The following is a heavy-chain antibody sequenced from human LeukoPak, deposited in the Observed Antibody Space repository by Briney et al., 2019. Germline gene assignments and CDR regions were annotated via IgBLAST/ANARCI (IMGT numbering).Heavy chain of an antibody. V-gene: IGHV3-30-3*01. CDR3: ARDRFSSAWYVGYYYYYGMDV. Sequence: GGSLRLSCAASGFTFSSYGMHWVRQAPGKGLEWVAVISHDGSNKYYADSVKGRFTISRDNSKNTLYLQMNSLRAEDTAVYYCARDRFSSAWYVGYYYYYGMDVWGQGTTVTVSS. J-gene: IGHJ6*02. D-gene: IGHD6-19*01. CDR2: ISHDGSNK. CDR1: GFTFSSYG.